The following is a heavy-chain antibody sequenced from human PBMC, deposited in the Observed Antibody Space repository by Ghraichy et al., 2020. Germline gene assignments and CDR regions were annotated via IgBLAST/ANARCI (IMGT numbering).Heavy chain of an antibody. CDR1: GFTFSRYH. J-gene: IGHJ6*02. D-gene: IGHD2/OR15-2a*01. V-gene: IGHV3-7*03. Sequence: GGSLRLSCAATGFTFSRYHMSWVRQAPGKGLEWVANITPDGSEKYYVGSVKGRFTISRDNARNSLYLQMSSLRAEDTAVYYCLMSIYRVPLTGISFNDGYWGQGTTVTVSS. CDR2: ITPDGSEK. CDR3: LMSIYRVPLTGISFNDGY.